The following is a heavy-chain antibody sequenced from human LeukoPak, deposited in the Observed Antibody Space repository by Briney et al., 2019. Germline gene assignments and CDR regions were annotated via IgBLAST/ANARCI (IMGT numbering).Heavy chain of an antibody. CDR2: INSDGSNT. J-gene: IGHJ6*04. CDR1: AFNFRTYW. V-gene: IGHV3-74*01. CDR3: ARGYGADV. Sequence: GGSLRLSCAASAFNFRTYWMHWVRQAPGKGLVWVSRINSDGSNTTYADSVKGRFTVSRDNAMNTLYLQMHSLRAEDTALYFCARGYGADVWGRGTMVTVSS.